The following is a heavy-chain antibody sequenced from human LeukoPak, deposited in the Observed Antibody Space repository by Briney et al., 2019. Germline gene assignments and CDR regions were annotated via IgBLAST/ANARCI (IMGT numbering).Heavy chain of an antibody. CDR3: ARTGSGNYAINSYYGMDV. Sequence: GGSLRLSCAASGLTVSSNYMSWVRQAPGKGLEWVSVIYSGGCTYYADSVKGRFTISRDNSKNTLYLQMNSLRAEDTAVYYCARTGSGNYAINSYYGMDVWGQGTTVTVSS. V-gene: IGHV3-53*01. CDR1: GLTVSSNY. CDR2: IYSGGCT. D-gene: IGHD3-10*01. J-gene: IGHJ6*02.